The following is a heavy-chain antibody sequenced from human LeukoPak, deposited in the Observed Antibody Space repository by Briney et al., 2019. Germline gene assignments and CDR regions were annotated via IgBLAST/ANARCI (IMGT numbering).Heavy chain of an antibody. CDR1: GYTFTSYG. D-gene: IGHD3-22*01. CDR2: ISAYNGNT. Sequence: ASVKVSCKSSGYTFTSYGISWVRQPPGQGLEWMGWISAYNGNTNYAQMLEGRVTMTTDTSTSTAYIELRSLRSDDTAVYYCARDPRGSYYDSMGDAFDIWGQGTMVTVSS. CDR3: ARDPRGSYYDSMGDAFDI. J-gene: IGHJ3*02. V-gene: IGHV1-18*01.